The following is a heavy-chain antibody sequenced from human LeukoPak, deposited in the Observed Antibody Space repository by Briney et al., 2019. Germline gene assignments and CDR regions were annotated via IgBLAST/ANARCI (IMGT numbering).Heavy chain of an antibody. CDR1: GYTFTGYY. CDR2: INPNSGGT. V-gene: IGHV1-2*02. J-gene: IGHJ4*02. D-gene: IGHD5-12*01. CDR3: ARDRRRGYSGYALGY. Sequence: ASVKVSCKASGYTFTGYYMHWVRQAPGQGLEWMGWINPNSGGTNYAQKFQGRVTMTRDTSISTAYMELSRLRSDDTAVYYCARDRRRGYSGYALGYWGQGTLVTVSS.